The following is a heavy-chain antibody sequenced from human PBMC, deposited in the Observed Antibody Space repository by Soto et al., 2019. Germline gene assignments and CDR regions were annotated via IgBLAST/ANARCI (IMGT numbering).Heavy chain of an antibody. CDR1: GVSISSYF. CDR3: ARIGGYHGTLDY. D-gene: IGHD3-16*02. Sequence: SETLSLTCTVSGVSISSYFWSWIRQPPGRGLEWIGYTYHRGSTNYSPFLKSRVAISLDTSENQFSLKVNSVTAADTAVYYCARIGGYHGTLDYWGQGTPVTVSS. CDR2: TYHRGST. V-gene: IGHV4-59*01. J-gene: IGHJ4*02.